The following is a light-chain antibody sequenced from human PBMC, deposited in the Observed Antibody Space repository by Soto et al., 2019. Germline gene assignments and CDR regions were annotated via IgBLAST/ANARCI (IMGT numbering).Light chain of an antibody. CDR1: QSVSSN. J-gene: IGKJ1*01. V-gene: IGKV3-15*01. CDR2: GAS. CDR3: QQYNNWPWT. Sequence: EIVMTQSPATLSVSPGERATISCRASQSVSSNFAWYQQKPGQAPRLLIYGASTRATGIPARFSGSGSGTEFTLTISSLQSEDFAVYYCQQYNNWPWTFGQGTKV.